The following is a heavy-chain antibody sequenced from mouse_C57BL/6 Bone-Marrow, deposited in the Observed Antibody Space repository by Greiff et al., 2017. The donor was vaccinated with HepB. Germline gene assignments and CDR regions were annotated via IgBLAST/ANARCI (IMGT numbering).Heavy chain of an antibody. CDR1: GYTFTNYW. V-gene: IGHV1-63*01. CDR2: IYPGGGYT. CDR3: ARGSRKRGGYCDV. Sequence: QVQLKESGAELVRPGTSVKMSCKASGYTFTNYWIGWAKQRPGHGLEWIGDIYPGGGYTNYNEKFKGKATLTADKSSSTAYMQVSSLTSEDSAIYYCARGSRKRGGYCDVWGTGTTVTVSS. J-gene: IGHJ1*03.